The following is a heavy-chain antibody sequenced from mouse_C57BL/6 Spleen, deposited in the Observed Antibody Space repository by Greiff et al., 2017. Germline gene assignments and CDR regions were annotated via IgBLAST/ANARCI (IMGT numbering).Heavy chain of an antibody. V-gene: IGHV1-54*01. J-gene: IGHJ3*01. Sequence: QVQLQQSGAELVRPGTSVTVSCKDSGYAFTNYLIEWVKQRPGQGLEWIGVINPGSGGTTYNEKFKGKATLPADTSSSTAYMQLRSLTSEDSAVYYYASSGYYSLFDYWGQGTPVTVSA. CDR3: ASSGYYSLFDY. CDR2: INPGSGGT. CDR1: GYAFTNYL. D-gene: IGHD1-1*01.